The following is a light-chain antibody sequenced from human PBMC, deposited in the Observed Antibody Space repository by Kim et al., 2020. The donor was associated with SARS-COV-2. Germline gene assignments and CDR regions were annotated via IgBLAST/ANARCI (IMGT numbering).Light chain of an antibody. J-gene: IGLJ3*02. CDR1: SSEVGDYSY. Sequence: GQSVTISCSGISSEVGDYSYVSWYQQHPGKAPTLIIFEVKYRPSGVPDRFSGSKSGNTASLTVSGLQAEDEADYYCSSSAGSNNLVFGGGTKVTVL. CDR3: SSSAGSNNLV. CDR2: EVK. V-gene: IGLV2-8*01.